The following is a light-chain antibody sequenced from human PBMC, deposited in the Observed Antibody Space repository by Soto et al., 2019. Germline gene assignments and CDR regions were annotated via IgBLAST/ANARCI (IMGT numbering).Light chain of an antibody. CDR1: QSISNY. V-gene: IGKV1-39*01. CDR2: AES. Sequence: DIQMHQSPSSLSASVGDRVTITCRASQSISNYLNWYQQKPGKAPKLLIYAESTLQSGVPSRFSGSGSGTDFTLTISSLQPEDFATYYCQQSSSTPQTFGGGTKVDI. CDR3: QQSSSTPQT. J-gene: IGKJ4*01.